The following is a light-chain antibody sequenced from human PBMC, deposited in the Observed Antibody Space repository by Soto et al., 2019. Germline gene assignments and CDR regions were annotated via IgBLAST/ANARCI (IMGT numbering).Light chain of an antibody. Sequence: EIVLTQSPDTLSLSPGERATLSCRASQSVRNNYLAWCQQKPGQAPRFLIFDASSRATGIPDRFSGSGSGTDFTLTISRLEPEDFAVYYCQQYGSTPLTFGGGTKV. CDR1: QSVRNNY. J-gene: IGKJ4*01. V-gene: IGKV3-20*01. CDR2: DAS. CDR3: QQYGSTPLT.